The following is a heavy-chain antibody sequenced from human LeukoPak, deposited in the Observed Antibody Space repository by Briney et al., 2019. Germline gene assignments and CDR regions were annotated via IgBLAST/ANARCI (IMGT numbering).Heavy chain of an antibody. V-gene: IGHV1-46*01. CDR2: INPSGGST. Sequence: ASVKVSCKASGYTFTSYYMHWVRQAPGQGLEWMGIINPSGGSTSYAQKFQGRVTMTRDMSTSTVYMELSSLRSEDTAVYYCARDSSSLDYYYYYMDVWGKGTTVTVSS. J-gene: IGHJ6*03. D-gene: IGHD6-6*01. CDR1: GYTFTSYY. CDR3: ARDSSSLDYYYYYMDV.